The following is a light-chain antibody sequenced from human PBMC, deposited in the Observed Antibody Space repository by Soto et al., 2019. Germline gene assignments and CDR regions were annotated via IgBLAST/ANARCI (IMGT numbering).Light chain of an antibody. Sequence: DIVLTQSPSTLSLSPGERATLSCRASPSVSSYLAWYQQKPGQAPRLLIYDASNRATGIPARVSGSGSGTDFTLTISSLEPEDFAVYYCQQRSNWPRYTLGQGTKLESK. J-gene: IGKJ2*01. CDR1: PSVSSY. V-gene: IGKV3-11*01. CDR3: QQRSNWPRYT. CDR2: DAS.